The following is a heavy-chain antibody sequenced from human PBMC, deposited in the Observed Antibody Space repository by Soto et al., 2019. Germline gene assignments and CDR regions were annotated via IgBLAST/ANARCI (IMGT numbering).Heavy chain of an antibody. CDR3: ARVRTIFGVVKNNYYYYYMDV. V-gene: IGHV4-34*01. CDR1: GGSFSGYY. J-gene: IGHJ6*03. CDR2: INRSGST. Sequence: SETLSLTCAVYGGSFSGYYWSWIRQPPGKGLEWIGEINRSGSTNYNPSLKSRGTISVDTSKNQFSLKLSSVTAADTAVYYCARVRTIFGVVKNNYYYYYMDVWGKGTTVTVSS. D-gene: IGHD3-3*01.